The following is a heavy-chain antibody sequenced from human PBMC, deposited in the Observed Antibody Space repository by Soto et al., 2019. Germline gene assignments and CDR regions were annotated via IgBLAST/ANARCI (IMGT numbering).Heavy chain of an antibody. CDR2: IFSGGTT. V-gene: IGHV3-53*01. CDR1: GFTVTSNY. CDR3: AREPRGGHNFDY. D-gene: IGHD3-10*01. Sequence: EVQLVESGGGLIQPGGSLRLSCVASGFTVTSNYMSWVRQAPGKWLEWVSVIFSGGTTHYADSVKGRFTISRDNSKNTLYLQMSSLRVDDTAVYYCAREPRGGHNFDYWGQGTLVTVSS. J-gene: IGHJ4*02.